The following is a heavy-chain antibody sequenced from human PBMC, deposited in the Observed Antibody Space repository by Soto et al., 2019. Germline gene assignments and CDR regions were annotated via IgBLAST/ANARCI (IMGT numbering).Heavy chain of an antibody. CDR3: ARGRGELQDCFDY. Sequence: LRLSCAAPGFTFSRYEINWVRQSPGKGLELVSYISSSGSTIYYADSVKGRFTISRDNAKNSLYLQMNSLRAEDTAVYYCARGRGELQDCFDYWGQGTLVTVSS. V-gene: IGHV3-48*03. CDR2: ISSSGSTI. CDR1: GFTFSRYE. J-gene: IGHJ4*02. D-gene: IGHD1-26*01.